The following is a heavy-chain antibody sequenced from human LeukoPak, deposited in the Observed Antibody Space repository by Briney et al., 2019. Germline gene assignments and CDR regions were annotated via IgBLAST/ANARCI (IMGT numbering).Heavy chain of an antibody. CDR3: VKVRQLRGGYYFDY. V-gene: IGHV3-64D*06. CDR2: ISSNGGST. J-gene: IGHJ4*02. CDR1: GFTFRSYA. D-gene: IGHD3-16*01. Sequence: GGSLRLSCSASGFTFRSYAMHWVRQAPGKGLEYGSAISSNGGSTYYADSVKGRFTISRDNSKNTLYLQMSSLRAEDTAVYYCVKVRQLRGGYYFDYWGQGTLVTVSS.